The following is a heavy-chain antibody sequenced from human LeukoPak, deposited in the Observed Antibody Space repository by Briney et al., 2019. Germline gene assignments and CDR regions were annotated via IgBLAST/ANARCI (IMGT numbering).Heavy chain of an antibody. V-gene: IGHV4-59*01. D-gene: IGHD6-13*01. CDR2: IYYSGST. Sequence: SETLSLTCTVSGGSISSYYWSWIRQPPGKGLEWIGYIYYSGSTNYNPSLKSRVTISVDTSKNQFSPKLSSVTAADTAVYYCAGGQEEQLEGYWGQGTLVTVSS. J-gene: IGHJ4*02. CDR1: GGSISSYY. CDR3: AGGQEEQLEGY.